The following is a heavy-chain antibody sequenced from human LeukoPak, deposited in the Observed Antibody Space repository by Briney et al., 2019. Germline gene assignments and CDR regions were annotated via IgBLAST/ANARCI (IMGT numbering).Heavy chain of an antibody. Sequence: ASVKVSCKASGYTFTGYYMHWVRQAPGQGLEWMGRINPNSGGTNYAQRFQGWVTMTRDTSISTAYMELSRLRSDDTAVYYCARDGWHYYGSGSYYYDAFDIWGQGTMVTVSS. V-gene: IGHV1-2*04. D-gene: IGHD3-10*01. J-gene: IGHJ3*02. CDR1: GYTFTGYY. CDR2: INPNSGGT. CDR3: ARDGWHYYGSGSYYYDAFDI.